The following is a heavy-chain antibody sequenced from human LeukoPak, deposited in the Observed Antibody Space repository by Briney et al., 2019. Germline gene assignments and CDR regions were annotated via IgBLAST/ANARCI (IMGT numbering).Heavy chain of an antibody. D-gene: IGHD5-24*01. Sequence: PGGSLRLSCTASGFTFGDYAMSWFRQAPGKGLQWVGFIRSKAYGGTTDYAASVKGRFTISRDDSKSIAYLQMNSLRTEDTAVYYCTRDLASAGYNLVPFDYWGQGTLVTVSS. CDR2: IRSKAYGGTT. V-gene: IGHV3-49*03. J-gene: IGHJ4*02. CDR3: TRDLASAGYNLVPFDY. CDR1: GFTFGDYA.